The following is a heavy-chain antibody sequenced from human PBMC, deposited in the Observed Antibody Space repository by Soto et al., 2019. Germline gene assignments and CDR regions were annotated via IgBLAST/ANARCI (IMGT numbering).Heavy chain of an antibody. CDR2: ISNSGNT. D-gene: IGHD6-13*01. Sequence: PSETLCVTCIFSVASVTTYYWIWIRQSPGKALEWISYISNSGNTNYSPCLKSRGTISLDTSKNHFSLKMRSVTAADTAVYYCARRGSNWYSWFDPWGQGTMVTVSS. CDR3: ARRGSNWYSWFDP. CDR1: VASVTTYY. V-gene: IGHV4-59*02. J-gene: IGHJ5*02.